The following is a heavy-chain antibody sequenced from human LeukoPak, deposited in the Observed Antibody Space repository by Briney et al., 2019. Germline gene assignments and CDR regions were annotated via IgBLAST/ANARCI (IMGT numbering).Heavy chain of an antibody. V-gene: IGHV1-69*05. D-gene: IGHD1-20*01. CDR1: GGTFSSYA. CDR3: ARDLRYNWNDVERYYFDY. Sequence: SVKVSCKASGGTFSSYAISWVRQAPGQGLEWMGGIIPIFGTANYAQKFQGRDTITTDESTSTVYMELSSLRSEDTAVYYCARDLRYNWNDVERYYFDYWGQGTLVTVSS. CDR2: IIPIFGTA. J-gene: IGHJ4*02.